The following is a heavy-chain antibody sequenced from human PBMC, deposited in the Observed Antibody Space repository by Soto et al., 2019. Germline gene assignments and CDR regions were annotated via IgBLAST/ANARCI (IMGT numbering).Heavy chain of an antibody. CDR1: GGSFSGYY. J-gene: IGHJ6*02. Sequence: QVQLQQWGAGLLKPSETLSLTCAVYGGSFSGYYWSWIRQPPGKGLEGIGEINHSGSTNYNPSLKSRVTISVDTSKNQFSLKLSSVTAADTAVYYCARVSGIYYYGMDVWGQGTTVTVSS. D-gene: IGHD3-10*01. V-gene: IGHV4-34*01. CDR2: INHSGST. CDR3: ARVSGIYYYGMDV.